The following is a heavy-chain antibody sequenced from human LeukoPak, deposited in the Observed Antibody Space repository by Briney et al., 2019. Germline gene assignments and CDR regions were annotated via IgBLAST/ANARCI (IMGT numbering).Heavy chain of an antibody. CDR1: GYTFTGYY. D-gene: IGHD2-2*01. CDR2: INPNSGGT. Sequence: GSVKVSCKASGYTFTGYYMHWVRQAPGQGLEWMGWINPNSGGTNYAQKFQGRVTMTRDTSISTAYMELSRLRSDDTAVYYRARDWLVPAAMYYWGQGTLVTVSS. V-gene: IGHV1-2*02. J-gene: IGHJ4*02. CDR3: ARDWLVPAAMYY.